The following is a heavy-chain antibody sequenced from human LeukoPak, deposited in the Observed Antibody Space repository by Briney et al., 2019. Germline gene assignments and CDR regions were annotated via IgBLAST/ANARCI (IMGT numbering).Heavy chain of an antibody. V-gene: IGHV4-61*02. D-gene: IGHD2-2*02. CDR2: IYTSGST. CDR3: ARGPIYCSSTSCYNNWFDP. J-gene: IGHJ5*02. Sequence: SETLSLTCTVSGGSISSGSYYWSWIRQPAGKGLEWIGRIYTSGSTNYNPSLKSRVTISVDTSKNQFSLKLSSVTAADTAVYYCARGPIYCSSTSCYNNWFDPWGQGTLVTVSS. CDR1: GGSISSGSYY.